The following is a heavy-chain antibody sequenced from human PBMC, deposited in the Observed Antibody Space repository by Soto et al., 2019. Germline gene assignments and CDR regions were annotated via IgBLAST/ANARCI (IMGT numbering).Heavy chain of an antibody. V-gene: IGHV4-59*08. CDR3: ARYNSRFGELNWFDP. J-gene: IGHJ5*02. CDR1: GGSISSYY. Sequence: PSETLSLTCTVSGGSISSYYWIWIRQPPGKGLEWIGYIYYSGSTNYNPSLKSRVTISVDTSKNQFSLKLSSVTAADTAVYYCARYNSRFGELNWFDPWGQGTLVTVSS. CDR2: IYYSGST. D-gene: IGHD3-10*01.